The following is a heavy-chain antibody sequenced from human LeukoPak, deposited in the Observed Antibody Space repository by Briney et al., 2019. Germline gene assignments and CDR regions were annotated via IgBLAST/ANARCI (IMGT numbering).Heavy chain of an antibody. CDR1: GFTFSDNY. CDR2: INQYGSDQ. Sequence: GGSLRLSCAASGFTFSDNYMTWVRQAPGKGLEWLANINQYGSDQFSVDSVKGRFTIARDNAKNSLYLQMDRLRAEDTATYYCATLGADNALDIWGRGTTVTVSS. V-gene: IGHV3-7*03. CDR3: ATLGADNALDI. D-gene: IGHD1-26*01. J-gene: IGHJ3*02.